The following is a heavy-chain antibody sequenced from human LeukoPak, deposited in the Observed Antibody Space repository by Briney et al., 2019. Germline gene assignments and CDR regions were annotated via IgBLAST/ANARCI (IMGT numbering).Heavy chain of an antibody. D-gene: IGHD3-16*02. CDR2: ISYDGSNK. Sequence: GRSLRLSCAASGFTFSSYAMHWVRQAPGKGLEWVAVISYDGSNKYYADSVKGRFTISRDNSKNTLYLQMNSLRAEDTAVYYCARVPAGVIGMKDAFDMWGQGTMVTVSS. J-gene: IGHJ3*02. CDR1: GFTFSSYA. V-gene: IGHV3-30*04. CDR3: ARVPAGVIGMKDAFDM.